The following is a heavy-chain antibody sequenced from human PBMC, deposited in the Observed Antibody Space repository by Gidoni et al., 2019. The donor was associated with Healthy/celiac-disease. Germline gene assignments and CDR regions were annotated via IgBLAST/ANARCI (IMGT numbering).Heavy chain of an antibody. D-gene: IGHD6-6*01. CDR2: INPNSGGT. CDR1: GYTFTGYY. J-gene: IGHJ4*02. CDR3: ARDIGVAARRSPSDY. Sequence: QVQLVQSGAEVTKPGASVKVSCKASGYTFTGYYMHWVRQAPGQGLEWMGRINPNSGGTNYAQKFQGRVTMTRDTSISTAYMELSRLRSDDTAVYYCARDIGVAARRSPSDYWGQGTLVTVSS. V-gene: IGHV1-2*06.